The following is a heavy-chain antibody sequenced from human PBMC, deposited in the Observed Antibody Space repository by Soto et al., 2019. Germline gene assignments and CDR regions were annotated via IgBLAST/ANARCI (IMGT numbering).Heavy chain of an antibody. V-gene: IGHV4-39*02. Sequence: QMQLQESGPGLVKPSETLSLTCTVSGDSITTNADYWGWIRQPPGKGLEWIGSINYSGTTFYNPSLKSRGTGSVDTSKNHFSLRLSSVTAADTSVYYCARRGTVAGTFWFGPWGQGTLVTVSS. CDR1: GDSITTNADY. CDR3: ARRGTVAGTFWFGP. CDR2: INYSGTT. J-gene: IGHJ5*02. D-gene: IGHD3-10*01.